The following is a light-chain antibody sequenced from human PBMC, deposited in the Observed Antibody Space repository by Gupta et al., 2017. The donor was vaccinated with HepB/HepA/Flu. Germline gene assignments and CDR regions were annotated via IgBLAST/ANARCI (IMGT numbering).Light chain of an antibody. CDR1: QTIGNF. J-gene: IGKJ2*01. Sequence: EVVLTQSPVTLSLSPGESATLSCRASQTIGNFLAWYQQRPGQAPRLLIYDVFNMATGIPARFSGSASGTDFTLTISSLEPEDLAVYSCQQRVSGPDTFGQGTRLEMK. CDR3: QQRVSGPDT. CDR2: DVF. V-gene: IGKV3-11*01.